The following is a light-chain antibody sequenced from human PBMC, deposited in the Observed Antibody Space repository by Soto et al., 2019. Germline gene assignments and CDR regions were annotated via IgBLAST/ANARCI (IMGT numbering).Light chain of an antibody. Sequence: EVVLTQSPGTLSLSPGERATLSCRASQSVSSNSLAWYQQKPGQAPRLLIYAASSRATGIPDRFSGSGSGTDFTLTMSRLEPEDFAVYYCQRYGRSPLTFGQGTKVEIK. CDR2: AAS. V-gene: IGKV3-20*01. CDR3: QRYGRSPLT. J-gene: IGKJ1*01. CDR1: QSVSSNS.